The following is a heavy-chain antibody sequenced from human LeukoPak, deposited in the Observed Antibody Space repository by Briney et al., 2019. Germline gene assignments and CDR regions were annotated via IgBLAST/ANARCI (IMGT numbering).Heavy chain of an antibody. CDR3: ARDVKRQQLVLGY. V-gene: IGHV1-18*01. J-gene: IGHJ4*02. CDR1: GYTLTSYG. Sequence: VASAKVSCKASGYTLTSYGISRVRQAPGQGLEWMGWISAYNGNTNYAQKLQGRFTMTTDTSTSTAYMELRSLRSDDTAVYYCARDVKRQQLVLGYWGQGTLVTVSS. CDR2: ISAYNGNT. D-gene: IGHD6-13*01.